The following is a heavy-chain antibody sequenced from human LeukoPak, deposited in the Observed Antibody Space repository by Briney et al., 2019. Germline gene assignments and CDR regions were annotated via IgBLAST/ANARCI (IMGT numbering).Heavy chain of an antibody. CDR3: AREGGSSSKFDY. V-gene: IGHV4-31*03. D-gene: IGHD6-6*01. Sequence: SETLSLTCTVSGGSTSSGGYYWSWIRQHPGKGLEWIGYIYYSGSTYYNPSLKSRVTISVDTSKNQFSLKLSSVTAAVTAVYYCAREGGSSSKFDYWGQGTLVTVSS. J-gene: IGHJ4*02. CDR1: GGSTSSGGYY. CDR2: IYYSGST.